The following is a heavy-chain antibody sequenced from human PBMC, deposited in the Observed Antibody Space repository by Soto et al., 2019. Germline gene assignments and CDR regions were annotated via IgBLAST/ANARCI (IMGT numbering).Heavy chain of an antibody. CDR1: GGSISSYY. V-gene: IGHV4-59*01. CDR3: AGQYGDYVMRELYYYYYMDV. D-gene: IGHD4-17*01. CDR2: IYYTGST. Sequence: QVQLQESGPGLVKPSETLSLTCTVSGGSISSYYWSWIRQPPGKGLEWIGYIYYTGSTNYDPSLNSRLPLPGDPSKNPFSLKLSSVTAADTDVYYCAGQYGDYVMRELYYYYYMDVWGKGTTVTVSS. J-gene: IGHJ6*03.